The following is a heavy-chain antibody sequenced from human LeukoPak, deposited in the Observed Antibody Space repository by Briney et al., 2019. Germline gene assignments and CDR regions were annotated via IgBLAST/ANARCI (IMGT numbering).Heavy chain of an antibody. D-gene: IGHD3-22*01. Sequence: ASVKVSCKASGYTFTGYYMHWVRQAPGQGLEWMGIINPSGGSTSYAQKSQGRVTMTRDTSTSTVYMELSSLRSEDTAVYYCARDLPIGDSSGYYPNYYFDYWGQGTLVTVSS. CDR1: GYTFTGYY. CDR3: ARDLPIGDSSGYYPNYYFDY. CDR2: INPSGGST. V-gene: IGHV1-46*01. J-gene: IGHJ4*02.